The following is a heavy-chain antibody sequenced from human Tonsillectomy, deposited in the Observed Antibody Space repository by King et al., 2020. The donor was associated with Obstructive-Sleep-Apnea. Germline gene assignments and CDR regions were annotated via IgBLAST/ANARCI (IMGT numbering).Heavy chain of an antibody. CDR2: ISYDGSNK. CDR3: AREDYGSGAAHGMDV. CDR1: GFTFSSYA. J-gene: IGHJ6*02. Sequence: VQLVESGGGVVQPGRSLRLSCAASGFTFSSYAMHWVRQAPGKGLEWVAVISYDGSNKYYADSVKGRFTISRDNSKNTLYLQMNSLRAEDTAVYYGAREDYGSGAAHGMDVWGQGTTVTVSS. V-gene: IGHV3-30*04. D-gene: IGHD3-10*01.